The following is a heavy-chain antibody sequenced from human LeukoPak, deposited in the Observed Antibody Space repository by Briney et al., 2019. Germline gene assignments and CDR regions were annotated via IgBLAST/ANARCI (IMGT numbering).Heavy chain of an antibody. CDR3: ARGVVPAAMFHGMDV. V-gene: IGHV3-21*01. CDR2: ISSSSSYI. Sequence: GGSLRLSCAASGFTFSSYSMNWVRQAPGKGLEWVSSISSSSSYIYYADSVKGRFTISRDNAKNSLCLQMNSLRAEDTAVYYCARGVVPAAMFHGMDVWGQGTTVTVSS. J-gene: IGHJ6*02. CDR1: GFTFSSYS. D-gene: IGHD2-2*01.